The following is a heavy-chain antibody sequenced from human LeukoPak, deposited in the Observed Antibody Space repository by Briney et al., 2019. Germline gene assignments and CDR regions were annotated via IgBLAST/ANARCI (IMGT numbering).Heavy chain of an antibody. J-gene: IGHJ4*02. Sequence: GGSLRLSCTAFGFTFNKYGIHWVRQAPGKGLEWVAVISGDGSEKNYADSVRGRFTISRDNSQNIVHLQMDSLKTADTAVYHCAKERRWLSAAAGVFEHWGQGALVTVSS. D-gene: IGHD6-13*01. CDR3: AKERRWLSAAAGVFEH. V-gene: IGHV3-30*18. CDR2: ISGDGSEK. CDR1: GFTFNKYG.